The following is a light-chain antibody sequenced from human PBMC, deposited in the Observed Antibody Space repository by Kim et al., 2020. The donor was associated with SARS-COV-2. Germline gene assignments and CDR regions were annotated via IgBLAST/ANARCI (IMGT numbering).Light chain of an antibody. CDR1: QSVSSY. V-gene: IGKV3-11*01. Sequence: EIVLTQSPATLPLSPGERATLSCRASQSVSSYLAWYQQKPGQAPRLFIYDASNRATGIPARFSGSGSGTDFTLTISSLEPEDFAVYYCQQRSNWPLLTFGGGTKVDIK. J-gene: IGKJ4*01. CDR3: QQRSNWPLLT. CDR2: DAS.